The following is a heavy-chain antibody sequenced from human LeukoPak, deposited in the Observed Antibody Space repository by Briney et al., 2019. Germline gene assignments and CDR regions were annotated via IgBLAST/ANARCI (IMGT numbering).Heavy chain of an antibody. CDR2: IGRDSSYT. J-gene: IGHJ4*02. Sequence: PGGSLRLSCAASGFTFSGYAMSWIRQAPGKGLEWVSTIGRDSSYTYYTDSVKGRFTNSRDNSKNTVYLQMNSLRVDDTAVYYCADPGAQADFWGLGTLVTVSS. D-gene: IGHD7-27*01. CDR1: GFTFSGYA. V-gene: IGHV3-23*01. CDR3: ADPGAQADF.